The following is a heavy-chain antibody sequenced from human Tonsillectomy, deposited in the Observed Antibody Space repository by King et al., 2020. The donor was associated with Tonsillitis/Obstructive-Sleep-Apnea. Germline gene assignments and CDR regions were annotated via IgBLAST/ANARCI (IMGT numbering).Heavy chain of an antibody. CDR2: INYSGST. D-gene: IGHD5-24*01. V-gene: IGHV4-59*08. Sequence: QLQESGPGLVKPSETLSITCTVSGGSISSYYWSWIRQPPGKGLEWIGYINYSGSTNYNPSLKSRVTISVDTSKNQFSLKLSSVTAADTAVYYCARDRRDGYNSLAYFDYWGQGTLVTVSS. CDR3: ARDRRDGYNSLAYFDY. J-gene: IGHJ4*02. CDR1: GGSISSYY.